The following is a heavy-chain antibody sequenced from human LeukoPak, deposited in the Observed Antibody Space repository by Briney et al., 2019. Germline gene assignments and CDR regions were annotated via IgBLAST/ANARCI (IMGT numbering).Heavy chain of an antibody. CDR1: GFTFSNTW. D-gene: IGHD3-22*01. J-gene: IGHJ4*02. V-gene: IGHV3-15*01. Sequence: GGSLRLSCAASGFTFSNTWMSWVRQAPGKGLEWVCLIKSKTDRCTTDYAAPVKGRSTISRDDSKNTLYLQMNSLKTEDTAVYYCTTAYYDSGGYYNDYWGQGTLVTVSS. CDR3: TTAYYDSGGYYNDY. CDR2: IKSKTDRCTT.